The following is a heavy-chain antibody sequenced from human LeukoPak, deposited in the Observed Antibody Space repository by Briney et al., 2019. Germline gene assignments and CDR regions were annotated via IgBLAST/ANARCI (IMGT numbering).Heavy chain of an antibody. V-gene: IGHV3-53*01. CDR1: GFTVSSNY. J-gene: IGHJ4*02. Sequence: PGGSLRLSCAASGFTVSSNYMSWVRQAPGKGLEWVSVIYSGGSTYYADSVKGRFTISRDNSKNTLYLQMNSLRAGDTAVYYCARDIAYDSSGYYSPHFDYWGQGTLVTVSS. CDR3: ARDIAYDSSGYYSPHFDY. D-gene: IGHD3-22*01. CDR2: IYSGGST.